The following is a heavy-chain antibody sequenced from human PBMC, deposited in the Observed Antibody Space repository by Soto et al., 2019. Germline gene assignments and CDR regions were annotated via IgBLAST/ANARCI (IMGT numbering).Heavy chain of an antibody. CDR3: ARGNSPVNVY. D-gene: IGHD3-16*02. J-gene: IGHJ4*02. CDR1: GFMFSNSE. Sequence: EVQLVESGGGLVQPGGSLRLSCAASGFMFSNSEMNLVRQAPGKGLEWISYITSTGSTTYYADSVKGRFTISRDNAKNSLYLQMNSLRAEDTAVYYCARGNSPVNVYWCQGILVTVSS. CDR2: ITSTGSTT. V-gene: IGHV3-48*03.